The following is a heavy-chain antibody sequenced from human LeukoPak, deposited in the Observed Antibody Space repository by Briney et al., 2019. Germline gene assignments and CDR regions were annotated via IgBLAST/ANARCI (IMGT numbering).Heavy chain of an antibody. Sequence: ESLKIFCKGSGYSLTSYWIGWVRQMPGKGLEWRGIMYPGDSDTRYSASFQGQVTISADKSISTAYLQWSSLKASDTAMYYCAKQRGWYDLYAFDIWGQGTMVTVSS. CDR3: AKQRGWYDLYAFDI. V-gene: IGHV5-51*01. CDR2: MYPGDSDT. CDR1: GYSLTSYW. J-gene: IGHJ3*02. D-gene: IGHD6-19*01.